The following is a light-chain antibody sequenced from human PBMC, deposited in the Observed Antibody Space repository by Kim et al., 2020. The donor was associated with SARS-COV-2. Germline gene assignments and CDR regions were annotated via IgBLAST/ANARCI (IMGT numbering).Light chain of an antibody. CDR2: GKN. CDR3: GSRDSSGNLVL. J-gene: IGLJ2*01. CDR1: SLRNYY. Sequence: ALGQTVRIPCQGDSLRNYYASCYQQKPGQAPGLVIYGKNNRPSGIPDRFSGSSSGSTASLTVTGAQAEDEADYYCGSRDSSGNLVLFGGGTQLSVL. V-gene: IGLV3-19*01.